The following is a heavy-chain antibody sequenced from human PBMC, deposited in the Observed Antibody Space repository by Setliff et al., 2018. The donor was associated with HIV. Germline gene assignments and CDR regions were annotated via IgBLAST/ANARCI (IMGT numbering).Heavy chain of an antibody. Sequence: SETLSLTCSVSGDSISSGRHYWGWIRQHPEKGLEWIGYITFGGGTFNNPSLKSRLAMSVDTSENHFSLRLSSVTAADTAVYYCVRDSGHRSRSTYFFPYWGRGTRVTVS. CDR2: ITFGGGT. D-gene: IGHD6-25*01. CDR3: VRDSGHRSRSTYFFPY. V-gene: IGHV4-31*03. J-gene: IGHJ2*01. CDR1: GDSISSGRHY.